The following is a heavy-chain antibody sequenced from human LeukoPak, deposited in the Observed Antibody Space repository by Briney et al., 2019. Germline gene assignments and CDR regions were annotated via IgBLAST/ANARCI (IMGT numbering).Heavy chain of an antibody. J-gene: IGHJ5*02. D-gene: IGHD3-10*01. CDR1: GGSISGTRYY. Sequence: SETLSLTCTVSGGSISGTRYYWGWIRQPPGKGLEWIGSIYYSGSTYYNPSLKSRVTMSVDGSKNQFSLKLSSVTAADTAVYYCARHGIYYGLGSSYGLPNWFDPWGQGTLVTVSS. CDR2: IYYSGST. CDR3: ARHGIYYGLGSSYGLPNWFDP. V-gene: IGHV4-39*01.